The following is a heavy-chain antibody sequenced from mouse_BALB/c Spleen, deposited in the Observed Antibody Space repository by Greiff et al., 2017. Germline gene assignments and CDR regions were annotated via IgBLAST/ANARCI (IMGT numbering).Heavy chain of an antibody. V-gene: IGHV1-87*01. CDR2: IYPGDGDT. CDR1: GYTFTSYW. Sequence: VQLQQSGAELARPGASVKLSCKASGYTFTSYWMQWVKQRPGQGLEWIGAIYPGDGDTRYTQKFKGKATLTADKSSSTAYMQLSSLASEDSAVYYCARSPVVATGRYFDYWGQGTTLTVSA. J-gene: IGHJ2*01. D-gene: IGHD1-1*01. CDR3: ARSPVVATGRYFDY.